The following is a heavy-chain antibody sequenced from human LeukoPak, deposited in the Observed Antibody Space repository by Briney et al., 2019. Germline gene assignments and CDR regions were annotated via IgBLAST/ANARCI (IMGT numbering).Heavy chain of an antibody. CDR1: GYIFTNYA. CDR2: ISGYNGNT. Sequence: GASVKVSCKASGYIFTNYAISWVRQAPGQGLEWMGWISGYNGNTNYAQKLQGRVTMTTDTSTSTAYMELRSLRSDDTAVYYCARDGDVNFDYWGQGTLVTVSS. J-gene: IGHJ4*02. V-gene: IGHV1-18*01. D-gene: IGHD7-27*01. CDR3: ARDGDVNFDY.